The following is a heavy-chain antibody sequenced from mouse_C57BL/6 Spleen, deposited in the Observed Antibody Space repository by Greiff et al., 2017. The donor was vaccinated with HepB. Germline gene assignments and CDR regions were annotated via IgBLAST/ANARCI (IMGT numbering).Heavy chain of an antibody. CDR2: IYPSDSET. V-gene: IGHV1-61*01. CDR1: GYTFTSYW. J-gene: IGHJ2*01. D-gene: IGHD1-2*01. Sequence: VQLQQPGAELVRPGSSVKLSCKASGYTFTSYWMDWVKQRPGQGLEWIGNIYPSDSETHYNQKFKDKATLTVDKSSSTAYMQLSSLTSEDSAVYCCARRHYGPLDDWGQGTTLTVSS. CDR3: ARRHYGPLDD.